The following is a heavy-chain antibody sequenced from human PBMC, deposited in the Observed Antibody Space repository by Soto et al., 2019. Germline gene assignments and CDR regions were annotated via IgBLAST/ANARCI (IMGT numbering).Heavy chain of an antibody. CDR1: GGSFTSFI. CDR3: AKSPNPASATPSYYGMDV. D-gene: IGHD2-15*01. CDR2: IIPVLDVE. V-gene: IGHV1-69*02. Sequence: RASVKVSCKASGGSFTSFIVTWVRQAPGQGLEWMGRIIPVLDVEYYAQNFQGRLTITADKSTNTAYMELRSLRSEDTAVYYCAKSPNPASATPSYYGMDVWGLGTTVTVSS. J-gene: IGHJ6*02.